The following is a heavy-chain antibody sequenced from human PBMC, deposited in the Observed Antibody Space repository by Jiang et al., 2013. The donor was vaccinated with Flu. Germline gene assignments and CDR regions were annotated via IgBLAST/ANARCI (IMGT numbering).Heavy chain of an antibody. CDR3: ASSGYSGYETRLYYGMDV. CDR2: ISSSSSYI. J-gene: IGHJ6*02. Sequence: VQLVESGGGLVKPGGSLRLSCAASGFTFSSYSMNWVRQAPGKGLEWVSSISSSSSYIYYADSVKGRFTISRDNAKNSLYLQMNSLRAEDTAVYYCASSGYSGYETRLYYGMDVWGQGTTVTVSS. CDR1: GFTFSSYS. D-gene: IGHD5-12*01. V-gene: IGHV3-21*01.